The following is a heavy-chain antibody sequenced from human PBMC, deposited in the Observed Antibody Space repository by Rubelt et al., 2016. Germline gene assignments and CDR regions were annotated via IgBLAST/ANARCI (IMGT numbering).Heavy chain of an antibody. CDR2: IDPSDSYT. D-gene: IGHD3-3*01. J-gene: IGHJ4*02. CDR1: GYSFTSYW. Sequence: EVQLVQSGAEVKKPGESLRISCKGSGYSFTSYWISWVRQMPGKGLAWMGRIDPSDSYTNYRPSCQVHVTISADKSISTAYLQWSSLKASDTAMYYCAIYDFWSGYYLDYWGQGTLVTVSS. V-gene: IGHV5-10-1*03. CDR3: AIYDFWSGYYLDY.